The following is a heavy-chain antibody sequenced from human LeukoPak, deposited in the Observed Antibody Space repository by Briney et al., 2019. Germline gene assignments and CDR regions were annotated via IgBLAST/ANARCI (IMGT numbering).Heavy chain of an antibody. CDR3: ASRLRHLLGY. D-gene: IGHD3-16*01. CDR2: IFHSGST. Sequence: SETLSLTCAVSGGSISGSNWWTWVRQPPGKGLEWIGEIFHSGSTNYSPSLKSRVTISIDKSKNKFSLKLTSVTVADTAVYYCASRLRHLLGYWGQGNLVTVSS. J-gene: IGHJ4*02. V-gene: IGHV4-4*02. CDR1: GGSISGSNW.